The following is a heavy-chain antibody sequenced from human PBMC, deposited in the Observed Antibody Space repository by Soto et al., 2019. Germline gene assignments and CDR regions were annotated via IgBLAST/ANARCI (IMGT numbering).Heavy chain of an antibody. CDR2: IKSKTDGGTT. J-gene: IGHJ5*02. D-gene: IGHD2-8*01. V-gene: IGHV3-15*01. CDR1: GFTFSNAW. CDR3: ATGYCTNGVCYTDSWFDP. Sequence: EVQLVESGGGLVKPGGSLRLSCAASGFTFSNAWMSWVRQAPGKGLEWVGSIKSKTDGGTTDYAAPVKGRFTISRDDSKNTLYLQMNSLKSEDTAVYYCATGYCTNGVCYTDSWFDPWGQGTLVTVSS.